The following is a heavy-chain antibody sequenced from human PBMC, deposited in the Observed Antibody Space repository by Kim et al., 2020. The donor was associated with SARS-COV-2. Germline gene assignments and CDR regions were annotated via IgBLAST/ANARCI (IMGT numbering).Heavy chain of an antibody. CDR2: IKYDGSTT. CDR1: GFTFSNYW. J-gene: IGHJ4*02. V-gene: IGHV3-74*01. D-gene: IGHD3-3*01. CDR3: TRDFDWLLFDY. Sequence: GGSLRLSCAASGFTFSNYWMHWVRQAPGKGLVWVSRIKYDGSTTIYADSVKGRFTISRDNAKNTLYLQMNSLRVEDTAVYYCTRDFDWLLFDYWGQGTLVTVSS.